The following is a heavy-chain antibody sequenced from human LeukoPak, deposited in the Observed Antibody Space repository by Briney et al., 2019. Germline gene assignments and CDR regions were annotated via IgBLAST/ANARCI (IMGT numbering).Heavy chain of an antibody. CDR1: GGSISNSGYY. Sequence: SETLSLTCTVSGGSISNSGYYWGWIRQPPGKGLEWIGNIYYSGSTYYNPSLKSRVTISVDTSKNQFSLKLSSVTAADTAVYYCARRRCSSTSCYENDDWFDPWGQGTLVTVSS. CDR3: ARRRCSSTSCYENDDWFDP. J-gene: IGHJ5*02. V-gene: IGHV4-39*01. CDR2: IYYSGST. D-gene: IGHD2-2*01.